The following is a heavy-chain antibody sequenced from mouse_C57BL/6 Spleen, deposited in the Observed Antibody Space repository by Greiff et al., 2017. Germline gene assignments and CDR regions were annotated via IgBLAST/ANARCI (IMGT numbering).Heavy chain of an antibody. Sequence: LVESGPELVKPGASVKISCKASGYAFSSSWMNWVKQRPGKGLEWIGRIYPGDGDTNYNGKFKGKATLTADKSSSTAYMQLSSLTSEDSAVYFCAREGVFYYYAMDYWGQGTSVTVSS. CDR2: IYPGDGDT. V-gene: IGHV1-82*01. CDR1: GYAFSSSW. CDR3: AREGVFYYYAMDY. J-gene: IGHJ4*01.